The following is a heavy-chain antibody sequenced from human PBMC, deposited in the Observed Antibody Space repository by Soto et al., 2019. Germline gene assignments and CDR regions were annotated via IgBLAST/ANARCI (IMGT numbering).Heavy chain of an antibody. CDR3: ATQNRYCGGTRCS. CDR1: GFTFSSYA. D-gene: IGHD2-2*01. Sequence: EVQLLESGGGLVQPGGSLRLSCAASGFTFSSYAMSWVRQAPGKGLEWVSGISVSGGSAYYADSVEGRFTISRDNSKNTLYLQMNSLRAEDTALYYCATQNRYCGGTRCSWGQGTLVTVSS. J-gene: IGHJ5*02. CDR2: ISVSGGSA. V-gene: IGHV3-23*01.